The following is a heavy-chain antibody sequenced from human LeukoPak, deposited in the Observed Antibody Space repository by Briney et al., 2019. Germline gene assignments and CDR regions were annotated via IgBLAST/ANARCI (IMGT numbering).Heavy chain of an antibody. CDR1: GYTFTGYY. D-gene: IGHD3-10*01. V-gene: IGHV1-2*02. CDR3: ARDLWFGDSPYYMDV. Sequence: ASVKVSCKASGYTFTGYYMHWVRQAPGQGLEWMGWINPNSGGTNYAQKFQGRVTMTRDTSISTAYMELSRLRSDDTAVYYCARDLWFGDSPYYMDVWGKGTTVTISS. CDR2: INPNSGGT. J-gene: IGHJ6*03.